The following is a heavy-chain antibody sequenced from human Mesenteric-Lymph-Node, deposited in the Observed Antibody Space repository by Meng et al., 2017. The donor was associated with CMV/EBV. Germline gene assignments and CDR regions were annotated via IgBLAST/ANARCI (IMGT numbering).Heavy chain of an antibody. CDR1: GGSVSSGSYY. CDR3: ARFEYSSSFNWFDP. V-gene: IGHV4-61*01. D-gene: IGHD6-6*01. Sequence: GGSVSSGSYYWSWIRQPPGKGLEWIGYIYYSGSTNYNPSLKSRVTISVDTSKNQFSLKLSSVTAADTAVYYCARFEYSSSFNWFDPWGQGTLVTVSS. CDR2: IYYSGST. J-gene: IGHJ5*02.